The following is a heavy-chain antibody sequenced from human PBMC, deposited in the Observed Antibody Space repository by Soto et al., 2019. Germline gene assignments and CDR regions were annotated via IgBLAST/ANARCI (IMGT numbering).Heavy chain of an antibody. D-gene: IGHD2-2*01. CDR3: ARSQYCSSTSCYLDYYYGMDV. Sequence: GGSLRLSCAASGFTFSSYDMHWVRQATGKGLEWVSAIGTAGDTYYPGSVKGRFTISRESAKNSLYLQMNSLRAGDTAVYYCARSQYCSSTSCYLDYYYGMDVWGQGTTVTVSS. V-gene: IGHV3-13*01. CDR2: IGTAGDT. J-gene: IGHJ6*02. CDR1: GFTFSSYD.